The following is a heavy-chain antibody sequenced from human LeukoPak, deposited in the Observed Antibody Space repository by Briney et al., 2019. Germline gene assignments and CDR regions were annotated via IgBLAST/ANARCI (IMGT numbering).Heavy chain of an antibody. CDR2: ISGSGGST. CDR3: TTNSQPGYQLLPQYRDYYYYYMDV. D-gene: IGHD2-2*01. Sequence: PGGSLRLSCAASGFTFSSYAMSWVRQAPGKGLEWVSAISGSGGSTYYADSVKGRFTISRDNSKNTLYLQMNSLKTEDTAVYYCTTNSQPGYQLLPQYRDYYYYYMDVWGKGTTVTVSS. V-gene: IGHV3-23*01. CDR1: GFTFSSYA. J-gene: IGHJ6*03.